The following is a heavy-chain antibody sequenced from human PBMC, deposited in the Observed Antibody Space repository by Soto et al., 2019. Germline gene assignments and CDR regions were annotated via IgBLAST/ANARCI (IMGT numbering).Heavy chain of an antibody. CDR1: GGSFRSTYNT. CDR3: ARYWRFCSGGGCLLDAFDI. Sequence: PSETLSLTCTVSGGSFRSTYNTWAWIRQPPGKGLDWIAGIYNDGSTYYNPSLKSRVTISVDSSQNQFSLRLTSLTAADTGVYYCARYWRFCSGGGCLLDAFDIWGQGTMVTVSS. J-gene: IGHJ3*02. CDR2: IYNDGST. V-gene: IGHV4-39*01. D-gene: IGHD2-15*01.